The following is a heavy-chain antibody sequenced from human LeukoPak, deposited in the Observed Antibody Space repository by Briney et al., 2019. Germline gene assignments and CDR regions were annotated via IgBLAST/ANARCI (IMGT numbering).Heavy chain of an antibody. D-gene: IGHD2-15*01. CDR1: GYTFTSYY. CDR3: YLEVVSVHLVY. V-gene: IGHV1-46*01. J-gene: IGHJ4*02. CDR2: INPNGGNT. Sequence: GASVKVSCKASGYTFTSYYMHWVRQAPGQGLEWMGIINPNGGNTAYAQKLQGRVTMTRDTSTSTVYMELSSLRSEDTAVYYCYLEVVSVHLVYWGQGTLVTVSS.